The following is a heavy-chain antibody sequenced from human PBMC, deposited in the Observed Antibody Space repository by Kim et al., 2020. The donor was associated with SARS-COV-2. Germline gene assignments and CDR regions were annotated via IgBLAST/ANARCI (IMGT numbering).Heavy chain of an antibody. CDR3: AKDRLGYSYGHGWFDP. D-gene: IGHD5-18*01. J-gene: IGHJ5*02. CDR2: ISWNSGSI. V-gene: IGHV3-9*01. Sequence: GGSLRLSCAASGFTFDDYAMHWVRQAPGKGLEWVSGISWNSGSIGYADSVKGRFTISRDNAKNSLYLQMNSLRAEDTALYYCAKDRLGYSYGHGWFDPWGQGTLVTVSS. CDR1: GFTFDDYA.